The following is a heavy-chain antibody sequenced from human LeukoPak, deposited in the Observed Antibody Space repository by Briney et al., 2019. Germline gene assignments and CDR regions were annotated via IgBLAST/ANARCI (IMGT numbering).Heavy chain of an antibody. V-gene: IGHV4-59*01. CDR2: IYYSGST. J-gene: IGHJ4*02. D-gene: IGHD3-22*01. Sequence: SETLSLTCTVSGGSISSYYWSWIRQPPGKGLEWIGYIYYSGSTNYNPSLKSRVTISVDTSKNQFSLKLSSVTAADTAVYYCARGSGGYYYHPDYWGQGTLVTVSS. CDR3: ARGSGGYYYHPDY. CDR1: GGSISSYY.